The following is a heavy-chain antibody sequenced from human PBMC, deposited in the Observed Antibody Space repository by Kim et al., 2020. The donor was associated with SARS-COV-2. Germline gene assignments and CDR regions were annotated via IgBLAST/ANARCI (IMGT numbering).Heavy chain of an antibody. CDR3: AKVRETSPSGSPDY. D-gene: IGHD1-26*01. J-gene: IGHJ4*02. Sequence: ADSVKGRFTISRDNSKNTLYLQMNSLRAEDTAVYYCAKVRETSPSGSPDYWGQGTLVTVSS. V-gene: IGHV3-23*01.